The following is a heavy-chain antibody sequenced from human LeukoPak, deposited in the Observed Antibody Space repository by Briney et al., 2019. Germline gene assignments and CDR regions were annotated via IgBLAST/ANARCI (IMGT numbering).Heavy chain of an antibody. V-gene: IGHV3-48*01. D-gene: IGHD1-26*01. CDR2: ISSSSSTI. CDR3: ARDLWELPYP. CDR1: GFTFSSYS. Sequence: GGSLRLSCAASGFTFSSYSMNWVRQAPGKGLEWVSYISSSSSTIYYADSVKGRFTISRDNAKNSLYLQMNSLRAEDTAVYYCARDLWELPYPWGQGTLVTVSS. J-gene: IGHJ5*02.